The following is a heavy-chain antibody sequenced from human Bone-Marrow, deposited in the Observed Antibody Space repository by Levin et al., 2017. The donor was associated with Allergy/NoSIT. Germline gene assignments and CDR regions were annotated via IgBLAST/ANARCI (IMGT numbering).Heavy chain of an antibody. Sequence: PGGSLRLSCTVSGGSISSYFWTWIRQPPGKGLEWIGYIYYTVTTNYNPSLESRVTISADTSRSQFSLKLTSVTAADTAVYYCARGESVADLYFFDFWGQGALVTVSS. CDR3: ARGESVADLYFFDF. D-gene: IGHD6-19*01. J-gene: IGHJ4*02. CDR1: GGSISSYF. V-gene: IGHV4-59*01. CDR2: IYYTVTT.